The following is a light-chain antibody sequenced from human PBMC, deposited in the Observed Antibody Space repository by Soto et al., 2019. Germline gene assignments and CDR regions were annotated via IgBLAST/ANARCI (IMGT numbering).Light chain of an antibody. Sequence: QSVLTQPASVSGSPGQSITISCSGTSSDVGSYDHVAWYQQFPGKTPKLTIYEVSNRPSGVSSRFSGSKSGNTASLTISGLQAEDEADYYCSSYTSSSTPHWVFGGGTKLTVL. V-gene: IGLV2-14*01. CDR3: SSYTSSSTPHWV. J-gene: IGLJ3*02. CDR2: EVS. CDR1: SSDVGSYDH.